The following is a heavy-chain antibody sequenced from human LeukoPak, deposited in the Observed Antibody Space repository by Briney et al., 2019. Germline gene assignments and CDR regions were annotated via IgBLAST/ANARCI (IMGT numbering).Heavy chain of an antibody. CDR1: GFTFSSYG. J-gene: IGHJ6*03. CDR2: ISYDGSNK. Sequence: GGSLRLSCAASGFTFSSYGMHWVRQAPGKGLEWVAVISYDGSNKYYADSVKGRFTISRDNSKNTLYLQMNSLRAEDTAVYYCLLTGYTRDPIPYYMDVWGKGTTVTVSS. V-gene: IGHV3-30*03. CDR3: LLTGYTRDPIPYYMDV. D-gene: IGHD3-9*01.